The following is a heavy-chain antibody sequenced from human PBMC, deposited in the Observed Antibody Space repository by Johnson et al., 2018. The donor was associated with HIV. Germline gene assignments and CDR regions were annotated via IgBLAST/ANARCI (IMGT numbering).Heavy chain of an antibody. CDR3: ARVRWVSKWLSYDAFDI. Sequence: QVQLVESGGGLVQPGGSLRLSCAASGFTVSSYGMHWVRQAPGKGLEWVAVIWYDGSNEYYADSVKGRFTISRDNSKNTLYLQMSSLRADDTAVYYCARVRWVSKWLSYDAFDIWGQGTMVTVSS. D-gene: IGHD3-22*01. V-gene: IGHV3-33*08. J-gene: IGHJ3*02. CDR2: IWYDGSNE. CDR1: GFTVSSYG.